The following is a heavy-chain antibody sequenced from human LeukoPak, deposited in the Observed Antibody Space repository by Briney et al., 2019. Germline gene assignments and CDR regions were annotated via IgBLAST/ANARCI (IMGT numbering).Heavy chain of an antibody. CDR1: GGSISSYY. V-gene: IGHV4-59*12. J-gene: IGHJ3*02. CDR3: ARDPAPYDSWSGSPPRAFDI. D-gene: IGHD3-3*01. CDR2: IYYSGST. Sequence: PSETLSLTCTVSGGSISSYYWSWIRQPPGKGLEWIGYIYYSGSTNYNPSLKSRVTISVDTSKNQFSLKLRSVTAADTAVYYCARDPAPYDSWSGSPPRAFDIWGQGTMVTVSS.